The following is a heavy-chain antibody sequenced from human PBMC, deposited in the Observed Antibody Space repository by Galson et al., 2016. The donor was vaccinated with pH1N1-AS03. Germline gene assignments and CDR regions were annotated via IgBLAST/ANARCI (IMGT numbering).Heavy chain of an antibody. CDR2: IYSDGTK. V-gene: IGHV3-66*02. Sequence: SLRLSCAASGFTVSVNYMNWVRQAPGKGLEWVSVIYSDGTKYYADSVKGRFTISRDKSKNKLYLQMSSLRTEDTAVYYCARDPSSGSYYERDYWGQGTLVAVSS. J-gene: IGHJ4*02. D-gene: IGHD1-26*01. CDR1: GFTVSVNY. CDR3: ARDPSSGSYYERDY.